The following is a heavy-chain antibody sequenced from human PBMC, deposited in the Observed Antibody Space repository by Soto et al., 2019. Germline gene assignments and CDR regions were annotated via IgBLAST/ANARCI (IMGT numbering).Heavy chain of an antibody. Sequence: QVQLVQSGPEVKKPGASVKVSCKASGYSFTTKAISWVRQAPGQGLEWMGWINPYKGNTKYSQKFQGRVTMTTETSTRTAYMEGRSVRADDTAVYYCARGQQSPVTIFGVVVSSRGIFDIWGQGTMVTVSS. CDR3: ARGQQSPVTIFGVVVSSRGIFDI. V-gene: IGHV1-18*01. CDR2: INPYKGNT. J-gene: IGHJ3*02. CDR1: GYSFTTKA. D-gene: IGHD3-3*01.